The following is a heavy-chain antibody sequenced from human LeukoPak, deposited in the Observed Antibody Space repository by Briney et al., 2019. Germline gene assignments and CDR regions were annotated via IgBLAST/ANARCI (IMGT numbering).Heavy chain of an antibody. CDR2: ISGSGGST. CDR3: AKEGVTMVRGVIIRTFDY. D-gene: IGHD3-10*01. J-gene: IGHJ4*02. Sequence: PGGSLRLSCAASGFTFSSYAMSWVRQAPGKGLEWVSAISGSGGSTYYADSVKGRFTISRDNSKNTLYLQMNSLRAEDTAVYYCAKEGVTMVRGVIIRTFDYWGQGTLVTVSS. V-gene: IGHV3-23*01. CDR1: GFTFSSYA.